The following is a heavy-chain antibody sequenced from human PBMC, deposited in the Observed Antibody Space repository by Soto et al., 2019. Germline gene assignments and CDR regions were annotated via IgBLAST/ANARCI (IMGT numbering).Heavy chain of an antibody. D-gene: IGHD2-2*01. Sequence: QLLESGGGLVQPGGSLRLSCAASGFTFSSYAMTWVRQAPGKGLEWVSSIDTIGSLKYYRDSVKGRFTISRDNSKKTVNLQMNSLRAEDTAVYYCAKEGCSSTNCYLDGFDVWGQGTTVTVSS. CDR1: GFTFSSYA. V-gene: IGHV3-23*05. CDR3: AKEGCSSTNCYLDGFDV. J-gene: IGHJ6*02. CDR2: IDTIGSLK.